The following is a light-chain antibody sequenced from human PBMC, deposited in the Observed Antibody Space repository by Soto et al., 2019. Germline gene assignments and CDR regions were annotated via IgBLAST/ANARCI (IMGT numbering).Light chain of an antibody. V-gene: IGKV1-5*03. CDR3: QQYNSYS. J-gene: IGKJ1*01. CDR1: RDISTW. CDR2: KAS. Sequence: DIQITQSPSSFSSSVVERFTIICRASRDISTWLAWYQQKPGKAPKLLIYKASTLKSGVPSRFSGSGSGTEFTLTISSLQPDDFATYYCQQYNSYSFGQGTKVDI.